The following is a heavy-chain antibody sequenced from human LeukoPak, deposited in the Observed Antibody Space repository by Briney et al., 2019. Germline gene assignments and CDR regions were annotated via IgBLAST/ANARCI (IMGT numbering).Heavy chain of an antibody. CDR2: IYWDDEK. D-gene: IGHD3-16*01. V-gene: IGHV2-5*02. CDR1: GFSLSSSSGVA. CDR3: AHRRGGDFDS. Sequence: SGPTLVNPTQTLTLTCTFSGFSLSSSSGVAVGWIRQPPGKALQWLALIYWDDEKRYSPVLESRLTITKDTSKNEVVLTMTNMDPVDTATYYCAHRRGGDFDSWGQGALVTVSS. J-gene: IGHJ4*02.